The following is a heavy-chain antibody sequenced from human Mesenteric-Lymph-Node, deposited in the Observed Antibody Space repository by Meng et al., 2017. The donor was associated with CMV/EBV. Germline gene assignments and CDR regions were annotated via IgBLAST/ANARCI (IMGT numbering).Heavy chain of an antibody. CDR1: GFTFSSYW. V-gene: IGHV3-7*01. D-gene: IGHD6-13*01. Sequence: GGSLRLSCAASGFTFSSYWMSWVRQAPGKGLEWVANIKQDGSKKYYADSVKGRFTISRDNSKNTLYLQMNSLRAEDTAVYYCAKDSWSIAAAGAVHWGQGTLVTVSS. J-gene: IGHJ4*02. CDR2: IKQDGSKK. CDR3: AKDSWSIAAAGAVH.